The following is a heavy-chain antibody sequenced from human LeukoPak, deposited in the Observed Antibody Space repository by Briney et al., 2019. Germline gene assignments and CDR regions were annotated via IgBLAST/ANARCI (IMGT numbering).Heavy chain of an antibody. CDR1: GFTFSSYA. CDR2: ISGSGGST. D-gene: IGHD7-27*01. J-gene: IGHJ3*02. CDR3: AITNWGQKDDAFDI. Sequence: PGGSLSLSCAASGFTFSSYARSWVRQPPGKGLEWVPAISGSGGSTYYADSVKGRFTISRDNSKNTLYLQMNSLRAEDTAVYYCAITNWGQKDDAFDIWGQGTMVTVSS. V-gene: IGHV3-23*01.